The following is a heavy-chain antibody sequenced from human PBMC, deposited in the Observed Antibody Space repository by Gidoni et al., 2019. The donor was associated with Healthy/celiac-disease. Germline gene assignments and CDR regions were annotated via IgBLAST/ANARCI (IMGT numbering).Heavy chain of an antibody. V-gene: IGHV4-39*01. CDR1: GGSISSSSYY. CDR2: IYYSGST. Sequence: QLQLQESGPGLVKPSETLSLTCTVSGGSISSSSYYWGWIRQPPGKGLEWIGSIYYSGSTYYNPSLKSRVTISVDTSKNQFSLKLSSVTAADTAVYYCARHNLLASRVGATDYFDYWGQGTLVTVSS. CDR3: ARHNLLASRVGATDYFDY. D-gene: IGHD1-26*01. J-gene: IGHJ4*02.